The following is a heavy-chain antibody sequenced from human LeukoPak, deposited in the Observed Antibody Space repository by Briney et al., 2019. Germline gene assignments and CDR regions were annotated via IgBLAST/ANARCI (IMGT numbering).Heavy chain of an antibody. CDR1: GGSISSGGYY. J-gene: IGHJ6*02. CDR3: SGQLGDYYYGMDV. Sequence: SETLSLTCTVSGGSISSGGYYWSWVRQPPGKGLEWIGEIYHSGSTNYNPSLKSRVTISIDKSKNQFSLKLSSVTAADTAVYYCSGQLGDYYYGMDVWGQGTTVTVSS. D-gene: IGHD6-13*01. CDR2: IYHSGST. V-gene: IGHV4-39*07.